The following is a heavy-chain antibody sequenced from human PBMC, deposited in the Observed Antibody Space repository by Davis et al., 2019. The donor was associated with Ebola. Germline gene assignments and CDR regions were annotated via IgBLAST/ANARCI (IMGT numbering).Heavy chain of an antibody. D-gene: IGHD1-26*01. CDR3: VTGNYYGFDI. Sequence: ASVTVSCKASGYTFSNYGLIWVRQAPGQGLEWMGWINPYRGNTNYAQNLQGRVTMTTDTSTDTAYMELRSLRSDDTAVFYCVTGNYYGFDIWGQGTLVIVSS. J-gene: IGHJ3*02. V-gene: IGHV1-18*01. CDR1: GYTFSNYG. CDR2: INPYRGNT.